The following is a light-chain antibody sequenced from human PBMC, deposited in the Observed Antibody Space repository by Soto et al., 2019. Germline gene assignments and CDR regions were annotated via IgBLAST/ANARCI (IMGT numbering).Light chain of an antibody. CDR1: QSVLASSNNKNY. CDR2: GAS. V-gene: IGKV4-1*01. Sequence: DIVMTQSPDSLAVSLGERATITCKSGQSVLASSNNKNYLAWYLQKPGQAPRLLIYGASTRATGIPARFSGSGSGTEFTLTISSLQSEDFAVYYCQQYNNWPPWTFGQGTKVEIK. J-gene: IGKJ1*01. CDR3: QQYNNWPPWT.